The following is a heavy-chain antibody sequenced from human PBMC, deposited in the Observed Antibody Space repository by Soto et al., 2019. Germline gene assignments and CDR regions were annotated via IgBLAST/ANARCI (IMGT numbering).Heavy chain of an antibody. CDR3: ARDWGTPGRGSAVGYYYHYGMDV. CDR1: EFTFNTYW. V-gene: IGHV3-7*05. CDR2: IKDDGSEK. D-gene: IGHD6-19*01. J-gene: IGHJ6*02. Sequence: EVQLVESGGGLVQPGGSLRLSCLASEFTFNTYWMNWVRQAPGRGLEWVANIKDDGSEKNYVDSVKGRFTISRDNAKNSLSLQMNSLRGEDTAVYFCARDWGTPGRGSAVGYYYHYGMDVWGQGPTVTVSS.